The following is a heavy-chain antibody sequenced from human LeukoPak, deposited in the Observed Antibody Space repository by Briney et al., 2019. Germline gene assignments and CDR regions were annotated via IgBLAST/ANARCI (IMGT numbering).Heavy chain of an antibody. D-gene: IGHD2-2*01. Sequence: SETLSLTCTVSGGSISSSSFFWDWIRQPPGKGLEWIGSIYYSGSTYYNPSLKSRVTMSIDTSKNQFSLKLSSVTAADTAVYYCARVYCSSTSCYPFDYWGQGTLVTVSS. V-gene: IGHV4-39*01. CDR1: GGSISSSSFF. CDR3: ARVYCSSTSCYPFDY. CDR2: IYYSGST. J-gene: IGHJ4*02.